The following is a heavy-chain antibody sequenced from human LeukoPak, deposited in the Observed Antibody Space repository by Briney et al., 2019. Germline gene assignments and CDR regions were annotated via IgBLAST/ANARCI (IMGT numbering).Heavy chain of an antibody. CDR3: ARGPNIFCSSTSCYTAPFDY. Sequence: GGSLRLSPAASGFTFSDYYISWIRQAPGKGLEWLSIVSSGGDITTYADSVKVRFTISRDNTRNLLFLQMNSLRAEDTAVYYCARGPNIFCSSTSCYTAPFDYWGQGTLVTVSS. CDR2: VSSGGDIT. V-gene: IGHV3-11*01. D-gene: IGHD2-2*02. J-gene: IGHJ4*02. CDR1: GFTFSDYY.